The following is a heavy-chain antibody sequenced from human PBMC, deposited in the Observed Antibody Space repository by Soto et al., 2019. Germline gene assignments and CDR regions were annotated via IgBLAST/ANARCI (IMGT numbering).Heavy chain of an antibody. V-gene: IGHV1-69*01. CDR1: GGTFSSYA. CDR3: ARDWLSLRNYYYYGMDV. CDR2: IIPIFGTA. Sequence: QVQLVQSGAEVKKPGSSVKVSCKASGGTFSSYAISWVRQAPGQGLEWMGGIIPIFGTANYAQKFQGRVTITADESTRTDDMEVSRLRSEDTAVYYCARDWLSLRNYYYYGMDVWVQGTTVTVSS. D-gene: IGHD3-22*01. J-gene: IGHJ6*02.